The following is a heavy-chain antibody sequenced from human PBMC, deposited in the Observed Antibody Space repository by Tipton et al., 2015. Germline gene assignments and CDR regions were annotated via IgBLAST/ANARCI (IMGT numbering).Heavy chain of an antibody. CDR3: ARARGRHGGLFDS. J-gene: IGHJ4*02. V-gene: IGHV4-59*01. CDR2: IYSSGST. CDR1: GASLSNYY. Sequence: TLSLTCTVSGASLSNYYWNWVRQPPGKGLEWIGYIYSSGSTYYNPSLKSRVTTSVDTSKNQFSLKMSSVTASDTAVYYCARARGRHGGLFDSWGQGILVTVSS. D-gene: IGHD4-23*01.